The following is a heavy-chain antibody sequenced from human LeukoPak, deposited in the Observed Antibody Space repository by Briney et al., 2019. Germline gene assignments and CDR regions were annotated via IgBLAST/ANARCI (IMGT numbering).Heavy chain of an antibody. Sequence: PSETLSLTCTVSGGSISSSSYYWGWIRQPPGKGLEWIGSIYYSGSTYYNPSLKSRVTISVDTSKNQFSLKLSSVTAADTAVYYCARQLGGVVSLDYWGQGTLVTVSS. D-gene: IGHD2-15*01. J-gene: IGHJ4*02. V-gene: IGHV4-39*01. CDR1: GGSISSSSYY. CDR2: IYYSGST. CDR3: ARQLGGVVSLDY.